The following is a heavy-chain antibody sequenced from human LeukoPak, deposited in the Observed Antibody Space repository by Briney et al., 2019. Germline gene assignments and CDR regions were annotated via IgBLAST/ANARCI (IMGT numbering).Heavy chain of an antibody. CDR1: GGSISSYY. CDR3: ARGDPGITGTTYFDY. D-gene: IGHD1-20*01. CDR2: IYYSGST. Sequence: SETLSLTCTVSGGSISSYYWSWIRHPPGKGLEWIGYIYYSGSTNYNPSLKSRVTISVDTSKNQFSLKLSSVTAADTAVYYCARGDPGITGTTYFDYWGQGTLVTVSS. V-gene: IGHV4-59*01. J-gene: IGHJ4*02.